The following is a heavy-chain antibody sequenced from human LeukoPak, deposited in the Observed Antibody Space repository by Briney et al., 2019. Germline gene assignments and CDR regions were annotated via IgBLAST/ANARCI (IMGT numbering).Heavy chain of an antibody. J-gene: IGHJ4*02. CDR2: ISGSGDST. CDR1: GFTFRSNA. Sequence: GGSLRLSCAASGFTFRSNAMNWVRQAPGKGLEWVSVISGSGDSTYYIDSVKGRFTISRDNSKNTLYLQMNSLRVEDTAVYFCAWGRFGVRSDWGQGIRVSVSS. D-gene: IGHD3-10*01. CDR3: AWGRFGVRSD. V-gene: IGHV3-23*01.